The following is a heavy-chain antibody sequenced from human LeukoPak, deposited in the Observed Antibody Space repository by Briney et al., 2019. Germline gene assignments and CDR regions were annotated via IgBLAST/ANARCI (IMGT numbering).Heavy chain of an antibody. CDR3: ARGDRSAWFGELSDY. CDR1: GFTFHNYE. Sequence: GGSLRLSCVASGFTFHNYEMNWVRQAPGKGLEWVSYISSSSTYIYYADSVKGRFTISRDNAKNSLYLQMNSLRVEDTAVYYCARGDRSAWFGELSDYWGQGTLVTVSS. D-gene: IGHD3-10*01. CDR2: ISSSSTYI. V-gene: IGHV3-21*05. J-gene: IGHJ4*02.